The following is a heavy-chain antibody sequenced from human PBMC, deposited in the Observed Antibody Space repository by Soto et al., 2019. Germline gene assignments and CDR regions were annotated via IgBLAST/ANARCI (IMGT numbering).Heavy chain of an antibody. CDR3: ARDRDHDEKYYDFWRPRMKIYYYYYMDV. D-gene: IGHD3-3*01. J-gene: IGHJ6*03. CDR2: INAGNGNT. V-gene: IGHV1-3*01. CDR1: GYTFTSYA. Sequence: ASVKVSCKASGYTFTSYAMHWVRQAPGQRLEWMGWINAGNGNTKYSQKFQGRVTITRDTSASTAYMELSSLRSEDTAVYYCARDRDHDEKYYDFWRPRMKIYYYYYMDVWGKGTRVTVSS.